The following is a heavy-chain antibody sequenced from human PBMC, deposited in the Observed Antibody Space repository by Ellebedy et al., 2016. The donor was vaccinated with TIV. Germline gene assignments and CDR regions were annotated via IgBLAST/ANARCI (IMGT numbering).Heavy chain of an antibody. CDR3: AQDTLGYYASGLGH. CDR1: GSTSMGDG. Sequence: PGGSLRLSCVVSGSTSMGDGMHWVRQAPGKGPEWVAGIGRHSSTIGYADSVKGRFTISSDNAKNSLYLQMNSLRPEDTALYYCAQDTLGYYASGLGHWGQGTLVTVSS. V-gene: IGHV3-9*02. D-gene: IGHD3-10*01. CDR2: IGRHSSTI. J-gene: IGHJ4*02.